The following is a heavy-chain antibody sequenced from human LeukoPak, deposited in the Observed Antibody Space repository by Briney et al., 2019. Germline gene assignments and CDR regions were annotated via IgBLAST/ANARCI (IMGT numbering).Heavy chain of an antibody. J-gene: IGHJ4*02. D-gene: IGHD2-21*01. CDR1: AGSISGSY. CDR2: IHYSGST. V-gene: IGHV4-59*01. Sequence: PSETLSLTCTVSAGSISGSYWSWIRQPPGKGLEWIGYIHYSGSTNYNPSLKSRVTISVDTSENQFSLKLSSVTAAATAVYFCAKGQMWLVSWGQGTLVTVSS. CDR3: AKGQMWLVS.